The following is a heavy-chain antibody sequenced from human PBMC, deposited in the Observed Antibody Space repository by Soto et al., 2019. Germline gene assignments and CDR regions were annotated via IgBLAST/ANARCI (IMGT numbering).Heavy chain of an antibody. V-gene: IGHV3-23*01. J-gene: IGHJ4*02. Sequence: EVQLLESGGGLVQPGGSLRLSCAASGFTFSSYAMSWVRQAPGKGLEWVSAISGSGGSTYYAASVKGRLTISRDNSKHTLYLQMNSLRAEDTAVYYCAKDLYSGRYGSLSWGQGTLVTVSS. CDR1: GFTFSSYA. CDR2: ISGSGGST. D-gene: IGHD1-26*01. CDR3: AKDLYSGRYGSLS.